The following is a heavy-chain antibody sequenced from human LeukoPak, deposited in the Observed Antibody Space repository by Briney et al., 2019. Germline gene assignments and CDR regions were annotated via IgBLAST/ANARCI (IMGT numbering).Heavy chain of an antibody. Sequence: ASVKVSCKASGYTLTDYYMHWVRQAPGQGLEWMGWINPNTGDTNYAQKFQGRVTMTRDTSISTAYMELSRLSSDDTAVYYCARQDRADYSNLGEYWGQGTLVTVSS. CDR2: INPNTGDT. CDR1: GYTLTDYY. J-gene: IGHJ4*02. V-gene: IGHV1-2*02. CDR3: ARQDRADYSNLGEY. D-gene: IGHD4-11*01.